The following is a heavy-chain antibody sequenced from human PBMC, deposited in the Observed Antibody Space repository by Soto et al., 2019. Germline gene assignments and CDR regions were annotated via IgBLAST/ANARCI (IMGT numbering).Heavy chain of an antibody. V-gene: IGHV1-69*13. CDR2: IIPIFGTA. J-gene: IGHJ4*02. CDR3: ARATDFWSGYYFDY. D-gene: IGHD3-3*01. CDR1: GGTYSSYA. Sequence: SVKVSCKASGGTYSSYAISWVRQAPGQGLEWMGGIIPIFGTANYAQKFQGRVTITADESTSTAYMELSSQRSEDTAVYYCARATDFWSGYYFDYWGQGTLVTVSS.